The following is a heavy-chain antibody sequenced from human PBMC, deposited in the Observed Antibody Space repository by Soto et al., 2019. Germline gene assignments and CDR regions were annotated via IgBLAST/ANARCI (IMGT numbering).Heavy chain of an antibody. J-gene: IGHJ5*01. CDR2: ISYNGNHR. D-gene: IGHD6-6*01. CDR1: GFTFSAYG. V-gene: IGHV3-30*18. CDR3: AKEMFPQTVFDSSSPWGDS. Sequence: QVQLVESGGGVVQPGRSQRLSCTASGFTFSAYGLHWVRQAPGKGLEWVSTISYNGNHRYYADSVKGRFTVSRDDSKKTMYLLMNSLRIDDTGVYFCAKEMFPQTVFDSSSPWGDSWGPGTLVTVFS.